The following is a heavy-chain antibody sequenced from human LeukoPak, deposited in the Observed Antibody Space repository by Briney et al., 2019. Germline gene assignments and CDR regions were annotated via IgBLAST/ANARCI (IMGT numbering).Heavy chain of an antibody. J-gene: IGHJ4*02. Sequence: SETLSLTCAVYGGSFSGYYWSWIRQPPGKGLEWIGEINHSGSTNYNPSLKSRVTISVDTSKNQFSLKLSSVTAADTAVYYCARGNLYYYDSSGYYFKFDYWGQGTLVTVSS. CDR3: ARGNLYYYDSSGYYFKFDY. V-gene: IGHV4-34*01. CDR2: INHSGST. D-gene: IGHD3-22*01. CDR1: GGSFSGYY.